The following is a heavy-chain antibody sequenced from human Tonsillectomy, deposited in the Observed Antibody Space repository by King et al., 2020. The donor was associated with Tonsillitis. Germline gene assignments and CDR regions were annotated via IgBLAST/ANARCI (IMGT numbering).Heavy chain of an antibody. D-gene: IGHD6-13*01. Sequence: VQLVESGGGVVQPGRFLRLSCAASGFTFSSYPMHWVRQAPGKGLEWVAVISYDGSNKYYADSVKGRFTISRDNSKNTLFLQMSSRRAEDTAVYYCARESLAYDDSRSWYESFDYWGQGTLVSVSS. CDR1: GFTFSSYP. J-gene: IGHJ4*02. CDR2: ISYDGSNK. V-gene: IGHV3-30*04. CDR3: ARESLAYDDSRSWYESFDY.